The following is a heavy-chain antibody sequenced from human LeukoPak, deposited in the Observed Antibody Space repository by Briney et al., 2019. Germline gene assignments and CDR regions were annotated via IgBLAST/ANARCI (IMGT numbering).Heavy chain of an antibody. Sequence: GGSLRLSCAASGFTLSAYWMTWVRQAPGKGLEWVANIKQDGSEKYYVDSVKGRFTISRDNAKNSLYLQMNSLRVEDTAVYYCARDGGRFGDYEYWGQGTLVTVSS. J-gene: IGHJ4*02. CDR3: ARDGGRFGDYEY. D-gene: IGHD3-10*01. CDR1: GFTLSAYW. V-gene: IGHV3-7*01. CDR2: IKQDGSEK.